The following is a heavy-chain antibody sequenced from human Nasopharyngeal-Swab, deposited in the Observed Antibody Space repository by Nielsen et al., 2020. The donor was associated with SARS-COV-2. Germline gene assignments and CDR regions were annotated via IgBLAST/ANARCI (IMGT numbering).Heavy chain of an antibody. CDR3: AKDIYGDIAAAGGIDY. V-gene: IGHV3-11*01. Sequence: GESLKISCAASGFTFSDYYMAWIRQAPGKGLEWVSYISTSGTTIDSADSVKGRFTISRDNAKNSLYLQMNSLRAEDTALYYCAKDIYGDIAAAGGIDYWGQGTLVTVSS. D-gene: IGHD6-13*01. CDR1: GFTFSDYY. J-gene: IGHJ4*02. CDR2: ISTSGTTI.